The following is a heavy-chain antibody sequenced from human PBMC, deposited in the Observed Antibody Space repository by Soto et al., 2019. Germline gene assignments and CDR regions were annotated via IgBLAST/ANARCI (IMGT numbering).Heavy chain of an antibody. V-gene: IGHV4-30-4*08. CDR3: ARELAVKISGEFYS. CDR2: INQNGRS. CDR1: SGSLSSSNYY. D-gene: IGHD4-4*01. Sequence: SETLSLTCTVSSGSLSSSNYYWTWVRQPPGKGLEWIGFINQNGRSYLNPSHRSCVTISIDTSRTQFSLHVASVTAADTAPYYSARELAVKISGEFYSWGQGALVTVSS. J-gene: IGHJ4*02.